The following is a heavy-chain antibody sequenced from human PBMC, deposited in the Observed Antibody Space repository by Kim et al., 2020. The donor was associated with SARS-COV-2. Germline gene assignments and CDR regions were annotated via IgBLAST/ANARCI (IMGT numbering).Heavy chain of an antibody. D-gene: IGHD2-2*01. CDR1: GFTVRDSF. CDR3: ARDKGLWRMPAD. CDR2: IYDTGAT. J-gene: IGHJ4*02. V-gene: IGHV3-66*01. Sequence: GGSLRLSCVGSGFTVRDSFMTWVRQAPGKGLDWVGHIYDTGATYHAESVRDRFIISRDIPKNTVYLQLNSLKVDDAGIYYCARDKGLWRMPADWGQGTLVTVSS.